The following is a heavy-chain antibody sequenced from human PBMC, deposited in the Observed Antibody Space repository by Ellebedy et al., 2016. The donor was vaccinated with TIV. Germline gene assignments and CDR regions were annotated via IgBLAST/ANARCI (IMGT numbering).Heavy chain of an antibody. CDR3: ARDGGSYYAGLSYGMDV. Sequence: GSLRLSCTVSGGSISGYYGSWIRQPPGKGLEWIGYIYYRGNTEYNPSLKSRVTISVDTSKNQFSLKLSSVTAADTAVYYCARDGGSYYAGLSYGMDVWGQGTTVTVSS. CDR2: IYYRGNT. D-gene: IGHD1-26*01. J-gene: IGHJ6*02. V-gene: IGHV4-59*12. CDR1: GGSISGYY.